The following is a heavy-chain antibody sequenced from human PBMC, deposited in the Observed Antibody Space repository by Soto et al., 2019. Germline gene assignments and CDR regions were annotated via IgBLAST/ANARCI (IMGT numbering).Heavy chain of an antibody. CDR3: ARVASGSYDWFDP. J-gene: IGHJ5*02. CDR1: EFTFTRYW. D-gene: IGHD1-26*01. Sequence: EVQLVESGGGLVQPGGSLRLSCAASEFTFTRYWMHWVRQTPGKGLMWVSRINPDGSRTTYADSVKGRFTISRDNAKNTVFLDMNSLRAEDTAVYYCARVASGSYDWFDPWGQGTLVTVSS. V-gene: IGHV3-74*03. CDR2: INPDGSRT.